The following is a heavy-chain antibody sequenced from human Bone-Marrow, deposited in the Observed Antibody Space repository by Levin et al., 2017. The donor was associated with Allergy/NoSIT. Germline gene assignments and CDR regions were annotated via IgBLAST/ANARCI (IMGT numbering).Heavy chain of an antibody. J-gene: IGHJ4*02. D-gene: IGHD3/OR15-3a*01. V-gene: IGHV3-23*01. CDR3: TKDLQPDGFWTSDY. Sequence: PGGSLRLSCAASGFTFSNYAMYWFRQAPDKGLEWVAEIIGSGAATGYADSVKGRFTVSRDNSKNRVFLQMTSLRADDTALYYCTKDLQPDGFWTSDYWGQGTLVSVSS. CDR1: GFTFSNYA. CDR2: IIGSGAAT.